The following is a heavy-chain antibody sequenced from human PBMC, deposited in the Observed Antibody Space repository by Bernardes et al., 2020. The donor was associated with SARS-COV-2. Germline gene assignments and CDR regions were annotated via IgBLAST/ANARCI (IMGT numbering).Heavy chain of an antibody. J-gene: IGHJ3*02. V-gene: IGHV4-61*09. CDR1: GGSISSGSYY. D-gene: IGHD6-13*01. CDR3: ARVSYSSSWTDAFDI. CDR2: IYTSGST. Sequence: SETLSLTCTVSGGSISSGSYYWSWIRQPAGKGLEWIGHIYTSGSTNYNPSLKSRVTISVDTSKNQFSLKLSSVTAADTAVYYCARVSYSSSWTDAFDIWGQGTMVTVSS.